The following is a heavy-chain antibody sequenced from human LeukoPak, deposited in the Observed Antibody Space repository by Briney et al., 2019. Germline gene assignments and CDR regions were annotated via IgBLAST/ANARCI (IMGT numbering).Heavy chain of an antibody. D-gene: IGHD3-10*01. CDR3: ATYLFRGDTHYFDY. CDR1: GGSISSGSYY. J-gene: IGHJ4*02. Sequence: SETLSLTCTVSGGSISSGSYYWSWIRQPAGTGLEWIGRIYTSGSTNYDPSLKSRVTISVDTSKNQFSLKLSSVTAADTAVYYCATYLFRGDTHYFDYWGQGIVVTVSS. V-gene: IGHV4-61*02. CDR2: IYTSGST.